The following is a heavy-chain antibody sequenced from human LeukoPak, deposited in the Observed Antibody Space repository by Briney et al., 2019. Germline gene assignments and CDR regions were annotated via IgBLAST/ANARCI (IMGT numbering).Heavy chain of an antibody. CDR1: GFTFSNFW. CDR2: IKPDGSEK. V-gene: IGHV3-7*01. D-gene: IGHD1-14*01. J-gene: IGHJ4*02. Sequence: GGSLRLSCVASGFTFSNFWMNWVRQAPGKGLEWLANIKPDGSEKYYVDSVKGRFTISRDNAKNSLYLQMNSLRVEDTAMYYCTRERTYKSEDYWGQGTLVTVS. CDR3: TRERTYKSEDY.